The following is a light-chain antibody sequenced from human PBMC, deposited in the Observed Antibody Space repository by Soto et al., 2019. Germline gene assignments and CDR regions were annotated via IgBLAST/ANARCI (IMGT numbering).Light chain of an antibody. J-gene: IGLJ3*02. V-gene: IGLV2-14*01. CDR2: EVS. CDR3: SSYTSSSTWV. CDR1: SSDVGGYNY. Sequence: SALTQPASVSGSPGQSITISCTGTSSDVGGYNYVSWYQQHPGKAPKLMIYEVSNRPSGVSNRFSGSKSGNTASLTISGLQAEDEAYYYCSSYTSSSTWVFGGGTKLTVL.